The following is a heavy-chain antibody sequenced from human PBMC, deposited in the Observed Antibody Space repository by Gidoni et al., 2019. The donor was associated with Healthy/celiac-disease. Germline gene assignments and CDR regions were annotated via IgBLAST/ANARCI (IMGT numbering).Heavy chain of an antibody. V-gene: IGHV3-48*03. Sequence: EVQLVESGGGLVQPGGSLRLSCAASGFTFSSYEMNWVRQAPGKGLEWVSYISSSGSTIYYADSVKGRFTISRDNAKNSLYLQMNSLRAEDTAVYYCARDRDSGYAEWFDPWGQGTLVTVSS. CDR3: ARDRDSGYAEWFDP. D-gene: IGHD5-12*01. J-gene: IGHJ5*02. CDR1: GFTFSSYE. CDR2: ISSSGSTI.